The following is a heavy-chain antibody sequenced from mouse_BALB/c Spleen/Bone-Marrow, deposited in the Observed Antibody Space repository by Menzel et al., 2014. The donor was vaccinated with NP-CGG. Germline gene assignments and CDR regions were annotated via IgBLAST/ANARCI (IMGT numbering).Heavy chain of an antibody. CDR2: ISTYSGNT. CDR3: ARRTTGYAMDY. Sequence: VHLVESGPELVRPGVSVKISCKGSGYTFTDYAIHWVKQSPAKSLEWIGVISTYSGNTKYNQKFKDKATMTVDKSSSTAYMKLARLTSEDSAIYYCARRTTGYAMDYWGQGTSVTVSS. CDR1: GYTFTDYA. V-gene: IGHV1-67*01. J-gene: IGHJ4*01.